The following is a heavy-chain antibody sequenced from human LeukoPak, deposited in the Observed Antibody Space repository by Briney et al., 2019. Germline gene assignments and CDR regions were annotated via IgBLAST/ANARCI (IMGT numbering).Heavy chain of an antibody. CDR3: ARTGDSSGPFDP. CDR2: ISGSGGST. Sequence: GGSLRLSCAASGFTFSSYAMSWVRQAPGKGLEWVSAISGSGGSTYYADSVKGRFTISRDTSDNTLHLQMNGLRAEDTAVYYCARTGDSSGPFDPWGQGTLVTVSS. J-gene: IGHJ5*02. CDR1: GFTFSSYA. D-gene: IGHD6-19*01. V-gene: IGHV3-23*01.